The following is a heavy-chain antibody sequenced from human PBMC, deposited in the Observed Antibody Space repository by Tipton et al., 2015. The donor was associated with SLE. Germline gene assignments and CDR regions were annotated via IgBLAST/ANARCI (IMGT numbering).Heavy chain of an antibody. D-gene: IGHD3-10*01. J-gene: IGHJ4*02. Sequence: LSLTCATSGFTFSNYWMTWVRQAPGKGLEWVANIKEDGSEKNYADSVKGRFTISRDNADNSMYLQMNSLRSEDTAVYYCARDMDDYTYGLGGYWGQGALVTVSA. CDR1: GFTFSNYW. CDR2: IKEDGSEK. V-gene: IGHV3-7*01. CDR3: ARDMDDYTYGLGGY.